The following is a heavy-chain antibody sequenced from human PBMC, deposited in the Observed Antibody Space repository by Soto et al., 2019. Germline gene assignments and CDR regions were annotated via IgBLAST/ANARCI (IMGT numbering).Heavy chain of an antibody. V-gene: IGHV3-23*01. D-gene: IGHD1-26*01. CDR2: IFGGGGRNT. J-gene: IGHJ4*02. CDR1: GFNFRGYT. CDR3: AKDFAPASKWDIDY. Sequence: EVQLLESGGDLVHPGGSLRISCAASGFNFRGYTMSWIRQAPGKGLEWVSSIFGGGGRNTFYSASVKGRFTISRHDSQDTLFLQMSSLRGEDTAIYYCAKDFAPASKWDIDYWGQGTLVTVSA.